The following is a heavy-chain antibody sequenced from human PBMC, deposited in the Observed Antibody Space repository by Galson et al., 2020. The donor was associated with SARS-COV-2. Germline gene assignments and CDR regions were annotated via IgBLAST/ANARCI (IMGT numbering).Heavy chain of an antibody. D-gene: IGHD6-13*01. Sequence: TGGSLRLSCAASGFTFSSYGMHWVRQAPGKGLEWVAVIWYDGSNKYYADSVKGRFTISRDNSKNTLYLQMNSLRAEDTAVYYCARRYSSSWPYFDYWGQGTLVTVSS. V-gene: IGHV3-33*01. CDR1: GFTFSSYG. J-gene: IGHJ4*02. CDR3: ARRYSSSWPYFDY. CDR2: IWYDGSNK.